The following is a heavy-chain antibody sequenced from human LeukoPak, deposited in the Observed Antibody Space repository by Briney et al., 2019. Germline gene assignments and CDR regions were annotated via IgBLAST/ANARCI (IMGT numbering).Heavy chain of an antibody. D-gene: IGHD5-24*01. V-gene: IGHV3-33*01. J-gene: IGHJ4*02. CDR2: IWYDGSNK. CDR3: ARDKLQGATLFDY. Sequence: PGGSLRLSCAASGFTFSSYGMHWVRQAPGKGLEWVAVIWYDGSNKYYADSVKGRFTISRDNSKNTLYLQMNSLRAEDTAVYYCARDKLQGATLFDYWGQGTLVTVSS. CDR1: GFTFSSYG.